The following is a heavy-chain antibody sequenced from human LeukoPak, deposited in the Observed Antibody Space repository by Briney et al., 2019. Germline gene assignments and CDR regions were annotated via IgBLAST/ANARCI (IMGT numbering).Heavy chain of an antibody. J-gene: IGHJ6*03. V-gene: IGHV3-7*04. CDR3: AKEEAVAGLYYYYYYMDV. CDR2: IKQDGSEK. CDR1: GFTFSSYW. Sequence: PGGSLRLSCAASGFTFSSYWMSWVRQAPGKGLEWVANIKQDGSEKYYVDSVKGRFTISRDNSKNTLYLQMNSLRAEGTAVYYCAKEEAVAGLYYYYYYMDVWGKGTTVTISS. D-gene: IGHD6-19*01.